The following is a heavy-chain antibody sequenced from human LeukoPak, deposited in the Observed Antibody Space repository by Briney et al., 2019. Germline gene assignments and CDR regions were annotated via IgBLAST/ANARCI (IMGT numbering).Heavy chain of an antibody. CDR1: GFTFSSYA. CDR2: ISYDGSNK. CDR3: ARDLTSGRDGYNFEGY. D-gene: IGHD5-24*01. Sequence: GGSLRLSCAASGFTFSSYAMHWVRQAPGKGLEWVAVISYDGSNKYYADSVKGRFTISRDNSKNTLYLQMNSLRAEDTAVYYCARDLTSGRDGYNFEGYWGQGTLVTVSS. J-gene: IGHJ4*02. V-gene: IGHV3-30*04.